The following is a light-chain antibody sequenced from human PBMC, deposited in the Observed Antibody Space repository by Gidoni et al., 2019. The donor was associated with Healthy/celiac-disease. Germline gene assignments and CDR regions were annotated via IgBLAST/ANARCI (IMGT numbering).Light chain of an antibody. Sequence: IVMTLSPATLSVFPGERATLTRRARQSVSSNLARYQQKPGQAPRLLIYGASTRATGIPARCSGSGAGTEFTLTISSLQSEDFAVYYYQQYNNWPTITFGQGTRLEIK. CDR3: QQYNNWPTIT. V-gene: IGKV3-15*01. CDR2: GAS. CDR1: QSVSSN. J-gene: IGKJ5*01.